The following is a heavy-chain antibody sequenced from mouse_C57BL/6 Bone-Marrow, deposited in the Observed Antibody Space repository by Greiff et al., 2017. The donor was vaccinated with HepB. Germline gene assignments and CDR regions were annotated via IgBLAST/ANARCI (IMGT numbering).Heavy chain of an antibody. Sequence: VKLVESGAELVRPGASVTLSCKASGYTFTDYEMHWVKQTPVHGLEWIGAIDPETGGTAYNQKFKGKAILTADKSSSTAYMELRSLTSEDSAVYYCTRWDYDYDGGLGFAYWGQGTLVTVSA. V-gene: IGHV1-15*01. J-gene: IGHJ3*01. CDR1: GYTFTDYE. CDR2: IDPETGGT. D-gene: IGHD2-4*01. CDR3: TRWDYDYDGGLGFAY.